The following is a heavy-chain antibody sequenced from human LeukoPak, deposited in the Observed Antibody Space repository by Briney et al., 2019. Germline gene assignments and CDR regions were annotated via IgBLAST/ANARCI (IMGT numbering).Heavy chain of an antibody. CDR1: GFTFSDYY. D-gene: IGHD3-3*01. CDR3: ARADYDFWSGYYNYYYYYMDV. J-gene: IGHJ6*03. Sequence: PGGSLRLSCAASGFTFSDYYMSWIRQAPGKGLEWVSYISSSGSTIYYADSVKGRFTISRDNAKNSLCLQMNSLRAEDTAVYYCARADYDFWSGYYNYYYYYMDVWGKGTTVTVSS. CDR2: ISSSGSTI. V-gene: IGHV3-11*01.